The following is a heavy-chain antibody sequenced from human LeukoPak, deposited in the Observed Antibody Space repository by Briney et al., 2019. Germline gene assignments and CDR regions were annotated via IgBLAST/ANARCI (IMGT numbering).Heavy chain of an antibody. Sequence: GGSLRLSCAASGFGFSRYAMNWVRQAPGKGLEWVSSISGTGGSTYYADSVKGRFTISRDNSENTLDLQMNSLRAEDTAVYYCAELGITMIGGVWSKGTTVTISS. CDR1: GFGFSRYA. CDR3: AELGITMIGGV. V-gene: IGHV3-23*01. CDR2: ISGTGGST. D-gene: IGHD3-10*02. J-gene: IGHJ6*04.